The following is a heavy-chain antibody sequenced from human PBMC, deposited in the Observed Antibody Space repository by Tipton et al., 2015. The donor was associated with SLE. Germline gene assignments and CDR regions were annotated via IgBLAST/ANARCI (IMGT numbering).Heavy chain of an antibody. D-gene: IGHD6-6*01. CDR3: AGRVAHSSSSWAIGY. V-gene: IGHV4-61*09. CDR2: IYTGGST. Sequence: LRLSRTVSGGSISSDGYYWHWIRQPAGKGLEWIGHIYTGGSTSYNSPLNSRVPMSIDTSKNQFSLKLSSVTAADTAVYYCAGRVAHSSSSWAIGYWGQGTLVTVSS. CDR1: GGSISSDGYY. J-gene: IGHJ4*02.